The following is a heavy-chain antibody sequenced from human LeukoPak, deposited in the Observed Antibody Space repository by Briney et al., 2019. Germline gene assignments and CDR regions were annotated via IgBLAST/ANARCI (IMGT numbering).Heavy chain of an antibody. D-gene: IGHD1-26*01. CDR3: ARHRRRGGSYSRPFDY. J-gene: IGHJ4*02. V-gene: IGHV4-39*01. Sequence: NPSETLSLTCTVSGGSISSSSYYWGWIRQPPGKGLEWIGSIYYRGSTYYNPSLKSRVTISVDTSKNQFSLKLSSVTAADTAVYYCARHRRRGGSYSRPFDYWGQGTLVTVSS. CDR1: GGSISSSSYY. CDR2: IYYRGST.